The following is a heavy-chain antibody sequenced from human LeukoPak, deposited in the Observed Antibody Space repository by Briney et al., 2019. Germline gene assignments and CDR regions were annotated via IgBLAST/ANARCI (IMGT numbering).Heavy chain of an antibody. V-gene: IGHV1-2*02. CDR2: INPNSGGT. D-gene: IGHD3-3*01. CDR3: ARALGVASPRSYWFDP. J-gene: IGHJ5*02. Sequence: ASVNVSCTASVYTFTVYYMRWVRQAPGPGLEWMGWINPNSGGTNYAQKFPGRVTMTRDTSISTAYMELSRLRSDDTAVYYCARALGVASPRSYWFDPWGQGTLVTVSS. CDR1: VYTFTVYY.